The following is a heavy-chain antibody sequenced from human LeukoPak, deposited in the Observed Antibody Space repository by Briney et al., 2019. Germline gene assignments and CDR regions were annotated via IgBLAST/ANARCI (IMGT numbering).Heavy chain of an antibody. CDR2: ISGSGGST. Sequence: GGSLRLSCAASGFTFSSYAMSWVRQAPGKGLEWVSAISGSGGSTYYADSVKGRFTISRDNSKNTLYLQMNRLRAEDTAVYYCAKAGSSGYYPYWGQGTLVTVSS. CDR3: AKAGSSGYYPY. V-gene: IGHV3-23*01. J-gene: IGHJ4*02. D-gene: IGHD3-22*01. CDR1: GFTFSSYA.